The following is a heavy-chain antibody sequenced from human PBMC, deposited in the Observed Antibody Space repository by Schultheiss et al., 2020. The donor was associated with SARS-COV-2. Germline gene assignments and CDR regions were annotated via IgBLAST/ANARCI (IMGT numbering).Heavy chain of an antibody. V-gene: IGHV4-34*01. CDR1: GGSFSGYY. CDR2: IYYSGST. J-gene: IGHJ4*02. CDR3: ARDPQSYYDSSGRDY. Sequence: SETLSLTCAVYGGSFSGYYWSWIRQPPGKGLEWIGYIYYSGSTYYNPSLKSRVTISVDTSKNQFSLKLSSVTAADTAVYYCARDPQSYYDSSGRDYWGQGTLVTVSS. D-gene: IGHD3-22*01.